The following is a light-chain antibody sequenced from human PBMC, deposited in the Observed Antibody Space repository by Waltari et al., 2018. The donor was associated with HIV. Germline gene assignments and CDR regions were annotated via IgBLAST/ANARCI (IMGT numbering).Light chain of an antibody. J-gene: IGLJ2*01. V-gene: IGLV2-8*01. CDR1: SSAVGGHSS. Sequence: QSALTQPPSASGSPGQAVTISCTGTSSAVGGHSSVSWYQQHPGKAPKLIISEVTKRPSGVPDRFSGSKSGNTASLTVSGLQAEDEGDYFCSSYSGRNRSVIFGGGTRVTVL. CDR3: SSYSGRNRSVI. CDR2: EVT.